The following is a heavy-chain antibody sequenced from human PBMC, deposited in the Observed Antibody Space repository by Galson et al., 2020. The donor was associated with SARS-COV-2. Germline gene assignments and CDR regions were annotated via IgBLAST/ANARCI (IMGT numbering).Heavy chain of an antibody. CDR2: IYYSGST. V-gene: IGHV4-59*11. CDR3: ARAYFYDRSGYRYPSRGAFDV. J-gene: IGHJ3*01. Sequence: SQTLSLPCTVSNGSISGQYWRWIRKPPGKGLEWLGYIYYSGSTNYNPSLNSRVAISVDTSKDRFSLRLTSVTAADTAIYYCARAYFYDRSGYRYPSRGAFDVWGQGTVVTVSS. D-gene: IGHD3-22*01. CDR1: NGSISGQY.